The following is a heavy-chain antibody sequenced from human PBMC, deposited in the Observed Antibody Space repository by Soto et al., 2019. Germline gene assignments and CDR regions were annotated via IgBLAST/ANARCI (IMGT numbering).Heavy chain of an antibody. CDR2: ISGSGATT. J-gene: IGHJ4*02. CDR3: AKDHRH. V-gene: IGHV3-23*01. CDR1: GFTFTNYA. Sequence: EVQLLESGGGLVQPGGSLRLSCTTSGFTFTNYAMSWVRQAPGKGLEWVSAISGSGATTYYADSVKGRFTISRDNSKTTLYLQMNSLRADDTAVYYCAKDHRHGGQGTLVTVSS.